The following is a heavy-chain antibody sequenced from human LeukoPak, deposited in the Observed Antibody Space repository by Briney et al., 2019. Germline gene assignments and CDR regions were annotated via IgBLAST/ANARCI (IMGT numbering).Heavy chain of an antibody. CDR1: GGTFSSYA. CDR3: ARGNNVYYYDSSGYLSNWFDP. J-gene: IGHJ5*02. CDR2: IIPIFGTA. Sequence: ASVKVSCKASGGTFSSYAISWVRQAPGQGLEWMGGIIPIFGTANYAQKFQGRVTITTDESTSTAYMELSSLRSEDTAVYYCARGNNVYYYDSSGYLSNWFDPWGQGTLVTVSS. D-gene: IGHD3-22*01. V-gene: IGHV1-69*05.